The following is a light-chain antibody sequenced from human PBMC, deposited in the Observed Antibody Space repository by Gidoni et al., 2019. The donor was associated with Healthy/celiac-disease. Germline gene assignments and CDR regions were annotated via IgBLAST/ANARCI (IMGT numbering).Light chain of an antibody. V-gene: IGKV1-39*01. Sequence: DIKMTQSPSSLSASVGDRVITCRASQSISSYLNWYQQKPGKAPKLLIYAASSLQSGVPSRFSGSGSGTDFTLTISSLQPEDFATYYCQQSYSTLYTFGQGTKLEIK. CDR1: QSISSY. J-gene: IGKJ2*01. CDR2: AAS. CDR3: QQSYSTLYT.